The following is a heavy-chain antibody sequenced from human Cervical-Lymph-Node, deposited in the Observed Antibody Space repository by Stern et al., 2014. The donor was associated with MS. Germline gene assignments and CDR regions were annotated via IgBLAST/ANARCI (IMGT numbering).Heavy chain of an antibody. V-gene: IGHV4-31*01. CDR3: ARVAALAMPLQYNWFDP. CDR1: GDSISSGGYY. Sequence: QLQLQESGPGLVKPSQTLSLTCSVSGDSISSGGYYWSWIRQHPGKALQWIGNSYYNGNTYYNPSLKSLVTISIDMSKNQFSLNLKSVTAADTAVYFCARVAALAMPLQYNWFDPWGQGILVTVSS. D-gene: IGHD2-2*01. CDR2: SYYNGNT. J-gene: IGHJ5*02.